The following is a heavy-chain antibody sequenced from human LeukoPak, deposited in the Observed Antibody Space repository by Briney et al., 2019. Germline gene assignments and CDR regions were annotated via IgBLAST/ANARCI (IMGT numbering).Heavy chain of an antibody. CDR2: INPNSGGT. CDR3: ARDQTAVTTYLGYYYYYYMDV. D-gene: IGHD4-11*01. Sequence: ASVKVSCKASGYTCTGYYMHWVRQAPGQGLEWMGRINPNSGGTNYAQKLQGRVTMTRDTSISTAYMELSRLRSDDTAVYYCARDQTAVTTYLGYYYYYYMDVWGKGTTVTVSS. CDR1: GYTCTGYY. J-gene: IGHJ6*03. V-gene: IGHV1-2*06.